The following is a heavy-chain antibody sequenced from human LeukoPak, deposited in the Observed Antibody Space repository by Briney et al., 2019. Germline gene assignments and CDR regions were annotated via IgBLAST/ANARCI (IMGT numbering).Heavy chain of an antibody. Sequence: GGSLRLSCAASGFTFSSYAMSWVRQAPGKGPEWVSGISGNGGSTYYADSVKGRFTISRDNSKSTLYLQMNSLRAEDTALYYCAKDSWATTKPYYFDYWGQGTLVTVSS. CDR3: AKDSWATTKPYYFDY. V-gene: IGHV3-23*01. CDR2: ISGNGGST. CDR1: GFTFSSYA. D-gene: IGHD5-12*01. J-gene: IGHJ4*02.